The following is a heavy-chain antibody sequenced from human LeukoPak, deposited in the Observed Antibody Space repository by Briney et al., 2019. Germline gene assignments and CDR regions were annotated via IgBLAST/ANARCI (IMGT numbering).Heavy chain of an antibody. CDR3: ARDLAYSRLDY. D-gene: IGHD5-18*01. Sequence: GSLRLSCAVSGLTFSSSWMDWVRQAPGKGLEWVASINPDGNKKYSADSVKGRFTISRDNAENSLYLQMNSLRVEDTAFYYCARDLAYSRLDYWGQGMLVTVSS. J-gene: IGHJ4*02. V-gene: IGHV3-7*01. CDR1: GLTFSSSW. CDR2: INPDGNKK.